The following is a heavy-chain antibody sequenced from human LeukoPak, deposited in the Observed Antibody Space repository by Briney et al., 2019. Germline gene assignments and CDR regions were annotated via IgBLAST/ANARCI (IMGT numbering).Heavy chain of an antibody. V-gene: IGHV4-39*01. J-gene: IGHJ4*02. CDR1: GGYTYTSSYY. CDR2: IYYGGST. CDR3: ARKRGYYFDS. Sequence: SETLSLTCSVSGGYTYTSSYYWDWVRQPPGKGLEWIGSIYYGGSTYYNPSLKSRVTISVDTSKNQFSLKVNSVTAADTALYYCARKRGYYFDSWGQGTLVTVSS. D-gene: IGHD3-22*01.